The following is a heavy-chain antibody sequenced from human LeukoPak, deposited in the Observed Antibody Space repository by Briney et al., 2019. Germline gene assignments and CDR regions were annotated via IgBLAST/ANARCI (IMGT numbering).Heavy chain of an antibody. CDR2: IKQDGSEK. J-gene: IGHJ4*02. V-gene: IGHV3-7*01. Sequence: GGSLRLSCAASGFTFSSYWMSWVRQAPGKGLEGVANIKQDGSEKYYVDSVNGRLTIFRDNAKNSLNLQMNSLRAEDTAVYYCPPEASHYGGGVDYWGQGTLVTVSS. D-gene: IGHD3-10*01. CDR3: PPEASHYGGGVDY. CDR1: GFTFSSYW.